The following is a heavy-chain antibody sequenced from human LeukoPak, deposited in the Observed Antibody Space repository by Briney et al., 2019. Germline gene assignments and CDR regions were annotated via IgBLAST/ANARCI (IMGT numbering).Heavy chain of an antibody. CDR3: ARVASSGWYLDY. J-gene: IGHJ4*02. CDR1: GFTVSSNY. V-gene: IGHV3-53*01. D-gene: IGHD6-19*01. CDR2: IYSGGST. Sequence: GGSLRLSCAASGFTVSSNYMTWVRQAPGKGLEWVSVIYSGGSTYYADSVKGRFTISRDNSKNTLYLQMNSLRAEDTAVYYCARVASSGWYLDYWGQGTLVTVSS.